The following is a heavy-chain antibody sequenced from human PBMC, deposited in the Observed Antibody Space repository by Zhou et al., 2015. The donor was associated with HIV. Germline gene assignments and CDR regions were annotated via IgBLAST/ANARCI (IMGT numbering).Heavy chain of an antibody. V-gene: IGHV1-69*01. D-gene: IGHD1-1*01. CDR1: RGTLDTYG. CDR2: IFMPQIRRM. Sequence: QVQLVQSGAEVKKPGASVKVSCTTPRGTLDTYGISWVRHVPGQGLEWMGAIFMPQIRRMFHEQKFRYRLTITADESTSTSFLELTDLAPGDTATYFCARGRAYLGNCLDTGCSFHRNHLDIWGQGTHIIVS. CDR3: ARGRAYLGNCLDTGCSFHRNHLDI. J-gene: IGHJ4*02.